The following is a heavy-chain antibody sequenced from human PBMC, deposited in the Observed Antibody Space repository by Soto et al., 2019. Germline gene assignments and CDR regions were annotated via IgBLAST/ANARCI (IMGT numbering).Heavy chain of an antibody. CDR2: IIPIFGTA. J-gene: IGHJ5*02. V-gene: IGHV1-69*13. Sequence: SVKVSCKASGGTFSSYATSWVRQAPGQGLEWMGGIIPIFGTANYAQKFQGRVTITADESTSTAYMELSSLRSEDTAVYYCARAELKVRGEVNWFDPWGQGTLVTVSS. CDR1: GGTFSSYA. D-gene: IGHD3-10*01. CDR3: ARAELKVRGEVNWFDP.